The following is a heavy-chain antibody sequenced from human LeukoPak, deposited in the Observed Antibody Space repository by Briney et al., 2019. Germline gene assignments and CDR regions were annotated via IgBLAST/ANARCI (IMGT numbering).Heavy chain of an antibody. V-gene: IGHV1-8*01. D-gene: IGHD6-19*01. J-gene: IGHJ4*02. CDR1: GYTFTSYD. CDR2: MNPNSGNT. Sequence: PWASVKVSCKASGYTFTSYDINWVRQATGQGLEWMGWMNPNSGNTGYAQKFQGRVTMTRDTSTSTVYMDLSSLRSDDTAVYYCARAAVGLPSRLWGQGTLVIVSS. CDR3: ARAAVGLPSRL.